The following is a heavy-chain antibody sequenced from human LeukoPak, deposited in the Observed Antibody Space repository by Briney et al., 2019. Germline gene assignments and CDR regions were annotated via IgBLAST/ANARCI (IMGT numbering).Heavy chain of an antibody. J-gene: IGHJ4*02. Sequence: GGSLRRSCAASGFTFNNYAMTWVRQAPGKGLEWVSTISGSGDSTHYADSVKGRFTISRDNSKNTLYMQMNSLRVEDTAVYYCVKGCSYTGCYTSDYWGQGTLVTVSS. CDR1: GFTFNNYA. V-gene: IGHV3-23*01. CDR2: ISGSGDST. D-gene: IGHD2-15*01. CDR3: VKGCSYTGCYTSDY.